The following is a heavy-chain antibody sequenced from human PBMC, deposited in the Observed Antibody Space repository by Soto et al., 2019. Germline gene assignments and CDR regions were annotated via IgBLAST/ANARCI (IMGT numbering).Heavy chain of an antibody. CDR1: GFTFSSYG. CDR2: ISYDGSNK. Sequence: QVQLVESGGGVVQPGRSLRLSCAASGFTFSSYGMHWVRQAPGKGLEWVAVISYDGSNKYYADSVKGRFTISRDNSKNTLYLQMNSLRAEDTAVYYCANTWGGMPTISLPFDYWGQGTLVTVSS. D-gene: IGHD1-1*01. V-gene: IGHV3-30*18. CDR3: ANTWGGMPTISLPFDY. J-gene: IGHJ4*02.